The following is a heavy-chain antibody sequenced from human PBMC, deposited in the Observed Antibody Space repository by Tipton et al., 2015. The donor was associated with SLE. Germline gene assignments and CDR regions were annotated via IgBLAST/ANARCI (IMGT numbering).Heavy chain of an antibody. Sequence: TLSLTCTVSGGSISSSSYYWGWTRQPPGKGLEWIGSIYYSGSTYYNPSLKSRVTISVDTSKNQFSLKLSSVTAADTAVYYCARGDDILTGYFSDAFDSWGQGTMVTVSS. V-gene: IGHV4-39*07. J-gene: IGHJ3*02. CDR3: ARGDDILTGYFSDAFDS. CDR2: IYYSGST. CDR1: GGSISSSSYY. D-gene: IGHD3-9*01.